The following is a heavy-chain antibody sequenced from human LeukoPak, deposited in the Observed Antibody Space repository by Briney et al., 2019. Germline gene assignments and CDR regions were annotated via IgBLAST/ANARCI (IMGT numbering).Heavy chain of an antibody. CDR3: ASLYVNYYNSSGYFRY. CDR2: IYYSGST. J-gene: IGHJ4*02. D-gene: IGHD3-22*01. Sequence: SETLSLTCTVSGGSISSYYWSWIRQPPGKGLEWIGYIYYSGSTNYNPSLKSRVTISVDTSTNQFSLRLTSVTAADTAVYYCASLYVNYYNSSGYFRYWGQGTLVTVSS. V-gene: IGHV4-59*12. CDR1: GGSISSYY.